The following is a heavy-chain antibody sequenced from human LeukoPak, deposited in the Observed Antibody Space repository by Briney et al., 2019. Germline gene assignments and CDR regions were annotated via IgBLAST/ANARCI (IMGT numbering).Heavy chain of an antibody. J-gene: IGHJ5*02. CDR2: IYYSGST. CDR3: ARLGYCSSTSCESRLNWFDP. Sequence: PSETLSLTCTVSGGSISSSSYYWGWIRQPPGKGLEWIGSIYYSGSTYYNPSLKSRVTISVDTSKNQFSLKLSSVTAADTAVYYCARLGYCSSTSCESRLNWFDPWGQGTLVTVSS. CDR1: GGSISSSSYY. V-gene: IGHV4-39*01. D-gene: IGHD2-2*01.